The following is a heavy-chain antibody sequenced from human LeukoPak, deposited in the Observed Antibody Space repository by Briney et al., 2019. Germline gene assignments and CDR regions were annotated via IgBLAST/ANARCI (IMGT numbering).Heavy chain of an antibody. V-gene: IGHV3-66*02. Sequence: PGGSLRLSCAASGFSVSSDFMSWVRQAPGKGLEWVSVIFSGGSTYYADSVKGRFTIFRDNSKNTLYLQMNSLRTEDTAVYYCARREGRTTLDYWGDGTLVTVSS. J-gene: IGHJ4*01. CDR1: GFSVSSDF. D-gene: IGHD1-14*01. CDR3: ARREGRTTLDY. CDR2: IFSGGST.